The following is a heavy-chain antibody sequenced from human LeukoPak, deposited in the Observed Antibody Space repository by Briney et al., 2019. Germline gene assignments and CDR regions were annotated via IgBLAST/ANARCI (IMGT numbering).Heavy chain of an antibody. CDR3: ARALTPQKYCSSTSCWSGVCDH. D-gene: IGHD2-2*01. J-gene: IGHJ4*02. CDR2: ISYDGSNK. CDR1: GFTFSSYA. Sequence: GRSLRLSCAASGFTFSSYAMHWVRQAPGKGLEWVAVISYDGSNKYYADSVKGRFTISRDNSKNTLYLQMNSLRAEDTAVYYCARALTPQKYCSSTSCWSGVCDHWGQGTLVTVSS. V-gene: IGHV3-30*04.